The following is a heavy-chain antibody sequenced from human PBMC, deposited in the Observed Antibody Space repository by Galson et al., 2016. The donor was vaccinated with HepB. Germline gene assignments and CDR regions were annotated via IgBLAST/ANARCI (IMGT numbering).Heavy chain of an antibody. CDR2: IYSGGTT. CDR1: GFSFSDCP. Sequence: SLRLSCAASGFSFSDCPMTWVRQAPGKGLEWVSLIYSGGTTKYADSVKGRFTISRDSSKNTLYLQMNSLRAEDTGVYYCARDPPAVATATWGWGQGTLVTVSS. D-gene: IGHD2-2*01. CDR3: ARDPPAVATATWG. J-gene: IGHJ4*02. V-gene: IGHV3-53*01.